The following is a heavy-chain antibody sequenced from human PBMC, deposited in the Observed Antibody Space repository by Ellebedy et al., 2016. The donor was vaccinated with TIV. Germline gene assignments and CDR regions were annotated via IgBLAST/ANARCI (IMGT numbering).Heavy chain of an antibody. Sequence: SQTLSLTCAVSGVSISSSYWTWIRQPPGRALECIGYFYYSGSTNYNPSLKSRVTISVDTSKNQFSLKLSSVTAADTAVYYCARGLLYYDFWSGYYKGAGDYYYGMDVWGQGTTVTVSS. CDR2: FYYSGST. V-gene: IGHV4-59*01. CDR1: GVSISSSY. CDR3: ARGLLYYDFWSGYYKGAGDYYYGMDV. D-gene: IGHD3-3*01. J-gene: IGHJ6*02.